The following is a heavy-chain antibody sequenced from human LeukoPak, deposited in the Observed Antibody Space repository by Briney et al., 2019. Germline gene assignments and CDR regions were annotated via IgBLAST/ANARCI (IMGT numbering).Heavy chain of an antibody. J-gene: IGHJ4*02. V-gene: IGHV4-4*02. CDR2: IYHSGST. D-gene: IGHD6-13*01. CDR1: GGSLSSSNW. CDR3: ARATAAAGNIDY. Sequence: PSETLSLTCAVSGGSLSSSNWWSWVRQPPGKGLEWIGEIYHSGSTNYNPSLKSRVTISVDKSKNQFSLKLSSVTAADTAVYYCARATAAAGNIDYWGQGTLVTVSS.